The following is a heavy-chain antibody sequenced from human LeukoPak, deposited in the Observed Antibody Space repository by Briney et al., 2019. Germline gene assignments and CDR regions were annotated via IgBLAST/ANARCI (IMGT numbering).Heavy chain of an antibody. CDR3: ARELAVAGTVTHRFDP. J-gene: IGHJ5*02. V-gene: IGHV4-61*02. Sequence: SETLSLTCTVSGGSISSSSYYWSWIRQPAGKGLEWIGRIHTSGGTNYNPSLKSRVTMSVDTSKNQLSLKLSSVTAADSALYYCARELAVAGTVTHRFDPWGQGTLVTVSS. CDR2: IHTSGGT. CDR1: GGSISSSSYY. D-gene: IGHD6-19*01.